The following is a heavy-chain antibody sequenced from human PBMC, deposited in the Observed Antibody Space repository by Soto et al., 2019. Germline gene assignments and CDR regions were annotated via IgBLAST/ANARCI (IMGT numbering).Heavy chain of an antibody. Sequence: ASVNVSCKASGYTFTSYDINWLRQATGQGLELMGWMNPNSGNTGYAQKFQGRVTMTRNTSISTAYMELSSLRSEDTAVYYCARAQPVVVTAIMGYYYYGMDVWGQGTTVTVSS. CDR2: MNPNSGNT. CDR1: GYTFTSYD. V-gene: IGHV1-8*01. CDR3: ARAQPVVVTAIMGYYYYGMDV. D-gene: IGHD2-21*02. J-gene: IGHJ6*02.